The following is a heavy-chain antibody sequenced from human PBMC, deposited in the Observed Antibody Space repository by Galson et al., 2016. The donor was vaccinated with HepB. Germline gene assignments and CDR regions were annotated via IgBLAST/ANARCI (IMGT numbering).Heavy chain of an antibody. CDR2: ISGSGGRT. CDR3: AKAGSGWSGKARYSDL. V-gene: IGHV3-23*01. D-gene: IGHD6-19*01. J-gene: IGHJ2*01. Sequence: SLRLSCAASGFTFSNYAMNWVRQTPGKGLEWVTGISGSGGRTFYADSVKGRFSISRDNSKNALYLQMNNLRDEDTAEYFCAKAGSGWSGKARYSDLWGRGTLVTVSS. CDR1: GFTFSNYA.